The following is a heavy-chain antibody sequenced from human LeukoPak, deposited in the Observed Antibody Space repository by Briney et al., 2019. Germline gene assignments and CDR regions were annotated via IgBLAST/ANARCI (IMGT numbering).Heavy chain of an antibody. CDR2: IRYDGSNK. J-gene: IGHJ4*02. CDR3: AKGIYGGKGYFDY. Sequence: GGSLRLSCAASGFTFSSYGLHWVRQAPGKGLEWVAFIRYDGSNKYYADSVKGRFTISRDNSKNTLYLQMNSLRAEDTAVYYCAKGIYGGKGYFDYWGQGTLVTVSS. V-gene: IGHV3-30*02. D-gene: IGHD4-23*01. CDR1: GFTFSSYG.